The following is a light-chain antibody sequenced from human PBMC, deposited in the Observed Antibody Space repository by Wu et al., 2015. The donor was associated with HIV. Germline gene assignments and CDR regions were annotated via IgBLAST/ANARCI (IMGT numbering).Light chain of an antibody. CDR2: SAS. CDR3: QQRSNWPPYT. V-gene: IGKV1-39*01. Sequence: DIQMTQSPSSLSASVRDRVTITCRASQSIATYLNWYQQTPGKAPKLLIYSASSLQSGVPSRFSGSGSGTDFTLTISSLQPEDFAVYYCQQRSNWPPYTFGLGDQGWRSN. J-gene: IGKJ2*01. CDR1: QSIATY.